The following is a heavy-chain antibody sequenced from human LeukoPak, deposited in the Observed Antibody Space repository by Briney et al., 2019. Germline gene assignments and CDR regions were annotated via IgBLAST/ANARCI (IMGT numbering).Heavy chain of an antibody. CDR3: ARVLVGASTRVAFDI. J-gene: IGHJ3*02. D-gene: IGHD1-26*01. V-gene: IGHV4-34*01. Sequence: WETLTLTCAVYGGSFSGYYWSWIRQPPGKGLEWIGEINHSGSTNYNPSLKSRVTISVDTSKNQFSLKLSSVTAADTAVYYCARVLVGASTRVAFDIWGQGTMVTVSS. CDR1: GGSFSGYY. CDR2: INHSGST.